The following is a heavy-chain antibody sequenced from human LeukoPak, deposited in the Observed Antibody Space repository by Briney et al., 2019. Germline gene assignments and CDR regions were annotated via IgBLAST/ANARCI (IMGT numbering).Heavy chain of an antibody. J-gene: IGHJ3*02. CDR1: GGSITTSVYY. CDR2: IYYTGSA. D-gene: IGHD2-8*02. V-gene: IGHV4-39*01. CDR3: ARQHGRTGPCCPHAFDI. Sequence: SETLSLTCTVSGGSITTSVYYWGWIRQPPGKGLEWIGTIYYTGSAYFNPSLKSRVTISVDTSKNQFSLKLTSVTAADTAVYYCARQHGRTGPCCPHAFDIWGHGTMVTVSS.